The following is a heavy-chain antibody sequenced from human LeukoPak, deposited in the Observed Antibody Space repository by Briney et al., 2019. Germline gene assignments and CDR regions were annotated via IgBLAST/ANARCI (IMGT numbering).Heavy chain of an antibody. CDR3: AKDHRSFIGASCLLHQD. J-gene: IGHJ4*02. Sequence: GGSLRLSCAASGFSFSTYAMSWVRQAPGKGLEWVSSISGSGVSTWYAESVKGRFTISRDNSKSTLLLQSNSLRAEDTAVYYCAKDHRSFIGASCLLHQDWGQGTLVTVSS. V-gene: IGHV3-23*01. CDR1: GFSFSTYA. CDR2: ISGSGVST. D-gene: IGHD2-15*01.